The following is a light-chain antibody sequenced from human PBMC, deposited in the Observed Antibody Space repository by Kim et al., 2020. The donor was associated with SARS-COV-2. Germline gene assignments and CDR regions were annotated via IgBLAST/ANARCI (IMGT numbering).Light chain of an antibody. CDR3: QQYGSSLPWT. CDR1: QSVSSSY. Sequence: EIVLTQSPGTLSLSPGERATLSCRASQSVSSSYLAWYQQKPGQAPRLIIYGASSRATGIPDRFSGSESGTDFTLTISRLEPEDFAVYYCQQYGSSLPWTFGQGTKVDIK. CDR2: GAS. J-gene: IGKJ1*01. V-gene: IGKV3-20*01.